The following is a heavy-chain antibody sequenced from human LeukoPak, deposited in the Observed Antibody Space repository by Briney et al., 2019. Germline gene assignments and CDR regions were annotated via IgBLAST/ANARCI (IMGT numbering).Heavy chain of an antibody. CDR2: ISSSSSTI. V-gene: IGHV3-48*04. CDR1: GFTFSSYW. D-gene: IGHD3-10*01. J-gene: IGHJ4*02. CDR3: ARWPYGAGYYFDY. Sequence: PGGSLRLSCAASGFTFSSYWMSWVRQAPGKGLEWVSYISSSSSTIYYADSVKGRFTISRDNAKNSLYLQMNSLRAEDTAVYYCARWPYGAGYYFDYWGQGTLVTVSS.